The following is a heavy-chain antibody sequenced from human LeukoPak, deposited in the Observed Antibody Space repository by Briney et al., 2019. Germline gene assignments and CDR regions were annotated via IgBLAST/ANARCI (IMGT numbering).Heavy chain of an antibody. J-gene: IGHJ6*03. CDR2: IIPIFGTA. Sequence: GASVKVSCKASGGTFSSYAISWVRQAPGQGLEWMGGIIPIFGTANYAQKFQGRVTITTDESTSTAYMELSSLRSEDTAVYYCARCGYSYGHYYYYMDVWGKGTTVTVSS. CDR3: ARCGYSYGHYYYYMDV. V-gene: IGHV1-69*05. D-gene: IGHD5-18*01. CDR1: GGTFSSYA.